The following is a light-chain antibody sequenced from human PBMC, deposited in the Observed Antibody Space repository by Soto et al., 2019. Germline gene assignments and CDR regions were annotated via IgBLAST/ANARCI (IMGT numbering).Light chain of an antibody. V-gene: IGKV1-27*01. CDR3: QKYNTAPLT. J-gene: IGKJ4*01. Sequence: DIQLTQSPSFLSPSIGERVTMTCRASQSFSTYLAWYQQKPGKVPKLLISGISTLQSGVPSRFSGSGYGTEFTLTISHLKTEDVATYYCQKYNTAPLTFGGGTKVDIK. CDR2: GIS. CDR1: QSFSTY.